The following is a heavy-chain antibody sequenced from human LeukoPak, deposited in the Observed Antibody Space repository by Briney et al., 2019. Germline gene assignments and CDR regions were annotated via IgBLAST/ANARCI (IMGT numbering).Heavy chain of an antibody. CDR1: GGSISSYY. J-gene: IGHJ4*02. CDR3: ARGQTTVVAATFFDY. V-gene: IGHV4-59*12. Sequence: SETLSLTCTVSGGSISSYYWSWIRQPPGKGLEWIRYIYHSGSTDYNPSLKSRVTISVDTSKSQFSLKLSSVTAADTAVYYCARGQTTVVAATFFDYWGQGTLVTVSS. CDR2: IYHSGST. D-gene: IGHD2-15*01.